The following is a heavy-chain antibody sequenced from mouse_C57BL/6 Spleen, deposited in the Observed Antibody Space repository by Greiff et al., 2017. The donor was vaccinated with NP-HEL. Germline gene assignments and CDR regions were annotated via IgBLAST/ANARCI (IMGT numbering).Heavy chain of an antibody. CDR1: GYTFTSYW. Sequence: QVQLQQSGAELVMPGASVKLSCKASGYTFTSYWMHWVKQRPGQGLEWIGEIDPSDSYTNYNQKFKGKSTLTVDKSSSTAYMQLSSLTSEDSAVYYCARALTYYGHDRGYFDVWGTGTTVTVSS. CDR2: IDPSDSYT. V-gene: IGHV1-69*01. J-gene: IGHJ1*03. CDR3: ARALTYYGHDRGYFDV. D-gene: IGHD2-9*01.